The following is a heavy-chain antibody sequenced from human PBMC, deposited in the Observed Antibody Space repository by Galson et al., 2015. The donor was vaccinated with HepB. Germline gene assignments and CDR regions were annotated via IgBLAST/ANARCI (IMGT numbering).Heavy chain of an antibody. D-gene: IGHD3-10*01. V-gene: IGHV3-21*01. CDR1: GFTFSSYS. Sequence: SLRLSCAASGFTFSSYSMNWVRQAPGKGLEWVSSISSSSSYIYYADSVKGRFTISRDNAKNSLYLQMNSLRAEDTAVYYCAREHGPGSYYNGPVDYWGQGTLVTVSS. J-gene: IGHJ4*02. CDR2: ISSSSSYI. CDR3: AREHGPGSYYNGPVDY.